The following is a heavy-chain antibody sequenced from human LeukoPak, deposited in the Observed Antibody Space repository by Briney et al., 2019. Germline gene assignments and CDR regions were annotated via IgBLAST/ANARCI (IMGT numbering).Heavy chain of an antibody. D-gene: IGHD3-22*01. Sequence: TGGSLRLSCAASGFTFSSYWMHWVRQAPGKGLEWVAVIWYDGSNKFYADSVKGRFTISRDNSKDTLYLQMNSLRAEDTAVYYCAIDYYDSSGPDYWGQGTLVTVSS. CDR1: GFTFSSYW. CDR3: AIDYYDSSGPDY. J-gene: IGHJ4*02. V-gene: IGHV3-33*08. CDR2: IWYDGSNK.